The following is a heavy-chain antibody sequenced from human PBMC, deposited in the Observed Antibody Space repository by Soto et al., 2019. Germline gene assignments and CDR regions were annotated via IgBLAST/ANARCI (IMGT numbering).Heavy chain of an antibody. V-gene: IGHV3-30-3*01. CDR2: ISYDGSNK. CDR1: GFTFSSYA. D-gene: IGHD4-4*01. CDR3: ESPLWSDNYNWGYFDL. Sequence: QVQLVESGGGVVQPGRSLRLSCAASGFTFSSYAMHWVRQAPGKGLEWVAVISYDGSNKYYGDSVKGRFTISRDNSKKPLYQQLNRLRREEPAVYYCESPLWSDNYNWGYFDLWGRGTLVTVSS. J-gene: IGHJ2*01.